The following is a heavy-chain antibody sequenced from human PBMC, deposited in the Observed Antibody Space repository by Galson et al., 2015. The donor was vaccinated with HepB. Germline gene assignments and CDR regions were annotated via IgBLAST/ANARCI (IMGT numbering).Heavy chain of an antibody. V-gene: IGHV1-3*01. CDR3: ARGRGCSSTSCYPWWFDP. CDR1: GYTFASYA. J-gene: IGHJ5*02. CDR2: INAGNGNT. Sequence: SVKVSCKASGYTFASYAMHWVRQAPGQRLEWMGWINAGNGNTKYSQKFQGRVNITRDTSASTAYMELSSLRSEDTAVYYCARGRGCSSTSCYPWWFDPWGQGTLVTVSS. D-gene: IGHD2-2*01.